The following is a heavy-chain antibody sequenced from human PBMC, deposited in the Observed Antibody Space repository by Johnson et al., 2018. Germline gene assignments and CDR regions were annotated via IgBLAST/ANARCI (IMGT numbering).Heavy chain of an antibody. D-gene: IGHD3-16*01. CDR2: ISVSGNTI. CDR3: ARGDSGGGAAIGDV. J-gene: IGHJ6*04. CDR1: GFTFSDYY. V-gene: IGHV3-11*04. Sequence: QVQLQESGGGLVKPGGSLRLSWTASGFTFSDYYMSWIRQAPGKGLEWISYISVSGNTIYYADSVKGRFPISRDHAKNSVFLHMNSLRAEDTAVDHCARGDSGGGAAIGDVGGKGTTVTVSS.